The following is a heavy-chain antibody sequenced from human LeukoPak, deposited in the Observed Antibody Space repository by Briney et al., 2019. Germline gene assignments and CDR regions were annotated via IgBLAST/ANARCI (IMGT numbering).Heavy chain of an antibody. CDR2: INWNGGST. Sequence: PGGSLRLSCAASGFTFDDYGMSWVRQAPGKGLEWVSGINWNGGSTGYADSVKGRFTISRDNAKNSLYLQMNSLRAEDTALYYCARVTSSGWSSYFDYWGQGTLVTVSS. CDR1: GFTFDDYG. D-gene: IGHD6-19*01. V-gene: IGHV3-20*04. CDR3: ARVTSSGWSSYFDY. J-gene: IGHJ4*02.